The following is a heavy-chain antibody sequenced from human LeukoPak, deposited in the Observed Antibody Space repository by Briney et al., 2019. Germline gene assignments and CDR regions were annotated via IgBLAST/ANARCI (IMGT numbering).Heavy chain of an antibody. V-gene: IGHV4-4*02. CDR1: GGSISSSNW. Sequence: SGTLSLTCAVSGGSISSSNWWSWVRQPPVKGLEWIGSIYYSGSTYYNPSLKSRVTISVDTSKNQFSLKLSSVTAADTAVYYCARESGYDSHWGQGILVTVSS. CDR3: ARESGYDSH. D-gene: IGHD5-12*01. CDR2: IYYSGST. J-gene: IGHJ4*02.